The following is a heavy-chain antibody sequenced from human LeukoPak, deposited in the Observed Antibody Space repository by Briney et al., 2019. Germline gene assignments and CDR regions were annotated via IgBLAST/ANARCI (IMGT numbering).Heavy chain of an antibody. J-gene: IGHJ6*03. V-gene: IGHV4-34*01. D-gene: IGHD1-26*01. Sequence: PSETLSLTCAVYGGSFSGYYWSWIRQPPGKGLEWIGEINHSGSTNYNPSLKSRVTISVDTSKNQFSLKLSSVTAADTAVYYCARDNPNVLGYYYMDVWGKGTTVTVSS. CDR1: GGSFSGYY. CDR3: ARDNPNVLGYYYMDV. CDR2: INHSGST.